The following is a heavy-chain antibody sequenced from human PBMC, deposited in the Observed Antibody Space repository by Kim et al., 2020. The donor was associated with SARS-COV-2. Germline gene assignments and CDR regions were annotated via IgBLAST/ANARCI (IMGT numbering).Heavy chain of an antibody. J-gene: IGHJ4*02. CDR2: MSTSGSTI. Sequence: GGSLRLSCAASGFTVSSFSMNWVRQAPGKGLEWISYMSTSGSTIYADSVKGRCTISRDNAKNSLYLQMNSRRVEDTAVDYCARRLDYWGQGTQVTVSS. CDR3: ARRLDY. CDR1: GFTVSSFS. V-gene: IGHV3-48*01.